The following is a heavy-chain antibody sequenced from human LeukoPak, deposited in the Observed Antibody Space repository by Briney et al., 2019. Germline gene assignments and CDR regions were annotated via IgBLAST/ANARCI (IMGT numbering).Heavy chain of an antibody. CDR2: VYDTGAT. D-gene: IGHD1/OR15-1a*01. J-gene: IGHJ5*02. V-gene: IGHV4-59*08. Sequence: SEALSLTCTVSGGSISGYYWSWIRQPPGKRLEWIGYVYDTGATNYNPSLKSRFTISIDTSKNQFSLYLSSVTAADTAVYHCARLPLIATTRGGFDPWGQGTLVTVSS. CDR3: ARLPLIATTRGGFDP. CDR1: GGSISGYY.